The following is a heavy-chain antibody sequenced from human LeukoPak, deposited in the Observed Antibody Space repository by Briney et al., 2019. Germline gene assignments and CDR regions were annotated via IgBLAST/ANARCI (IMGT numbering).Heavy chain of an antibody. V-gene: IGHV4-59*08. CDR1: GGSISSYY. Sequence: PSETLSLTCTVSGGSISSYYWSWIRQPPGKGLEWIGYIYYSGSTNHNPSLKSRVTISVDTSKNQFSLKLSSVTAADTAVYYCARNPGPTDYDFWSGLRFDYWGQGTLVAVSS. CDR2: IYYSGST. D-gene: IGHD3-3*01. J-gene: IGHJ4*02. CDR3: ARNPGPTDYDFWSGLRFDY.